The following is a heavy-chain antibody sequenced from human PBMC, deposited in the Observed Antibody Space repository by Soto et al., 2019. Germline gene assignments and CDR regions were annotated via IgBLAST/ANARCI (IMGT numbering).Heavy chain of an antibody. D-gene: IGHD3-10*01. CDR1: GYAFMSYG. J-gene: IGHJ4*02. CDR2: TVAGSGNR. V-gene: IGHV1-18*01. CDR3: TRVAGYGSGTRHFDN. Sequence: QVQLMQSGVEVTKPGASVTLSCKTSGYAFMSYGLSWVRLAPGQGLEWMGWTVAGSGNRIYAQKFQERMNMNIDRSTNTGYMELRRLRSDDSALYFCTRVAGYGSGTRHFDNWGLGTLVTVSS.